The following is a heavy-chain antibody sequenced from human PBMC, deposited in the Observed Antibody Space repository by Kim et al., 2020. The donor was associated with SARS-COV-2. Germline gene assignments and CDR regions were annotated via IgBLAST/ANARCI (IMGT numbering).Heavy chain of an antibody. J-gene: IGHJ4*02. V-gene: IGHV1-69*04. CDR2: IIPILGIA. CDR1: GGTFSSYA. D-gene: IGHD2-15*01. Sequence: SVKVSCKASGGTFSSYAISWVRQAPGQGLAWMGRIIPILGIANYAQKFQGRVTITADKSTSTAYMELSSLRSEDTAVYYCARAYCSGGSCYSPDYWGQGTLVTVAS. CDR3: ARAYCSGGSCYSPDY.